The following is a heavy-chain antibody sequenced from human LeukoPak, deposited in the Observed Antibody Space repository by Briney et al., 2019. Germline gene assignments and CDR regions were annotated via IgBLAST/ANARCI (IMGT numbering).Heavy chain of an antibody. D-gene: IGHD2-2*01. CDR3: ARDVSPAASFDY. CDR1: GGTFSSYA. CDR2: IIPIFGTA. J-gene: IGHJ4*02. Sequence: GASVKVSCKASGGTFSSYAISWVRQGPGQGLEWVGGIIPIFGTANYAQKFQGRVTITADESTSTAYMELSSLRSEDTAVYYCARDVSPAASFDYWGQGTLVTVSS. V-gene: IGHV1-69*13.